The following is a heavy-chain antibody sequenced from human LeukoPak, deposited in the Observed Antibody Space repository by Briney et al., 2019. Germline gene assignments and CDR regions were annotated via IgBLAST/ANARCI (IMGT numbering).Heavy chain of an antibody. CDR1: GGTFSSYT. CDR2: IIPIFGTA. J-gene: IGHJ4*02. Sequence: SVKVSCKASGGTFSSYTISWVRQAPGQGLEWMGGIIPIFGTANYAQKFQGRVTITADESTSTAYMELSSLRSEDTAVYYCAKYYYDSSGYEIPDYWGQGILVTVSS. V-gene: IGHV1-69*13. D-gene: IGHD3-22*01. CDR3: AKYYYDSSGYEIPDY.